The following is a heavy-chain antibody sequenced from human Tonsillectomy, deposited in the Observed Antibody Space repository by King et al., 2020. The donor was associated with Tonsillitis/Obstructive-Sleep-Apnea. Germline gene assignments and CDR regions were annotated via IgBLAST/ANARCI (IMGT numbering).Heavy chain of an antibody. CDR3: ARVGSTSPYYYYYMDV. J-gene: IGHJ6*03. D-gene: IGHD2-2*01. CDR2: ISSSSRYI. CDR1: GFTFSSYS. Sequence: VQLVESGGGLVKPGGSLRLSCAASGFTFSSYSMNWVRQAPGKGLEWVSSISSSSRYIYYEDSVKGRFTISRDNAQNSLYLQMNSLRAEDTAVYYCARVGSTSPYYYYYMDVWGKGTTVTVSS. V-gene: IGHV3-21*01.